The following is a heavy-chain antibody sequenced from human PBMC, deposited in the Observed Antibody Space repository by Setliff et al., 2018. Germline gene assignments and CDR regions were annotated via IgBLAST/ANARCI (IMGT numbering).Heavy chain of an antibody. CDR3: AKVNNRFWSGYYPYYYGMDV. Sequence: GGSLRLSCAASGFIFSAYEMNWVRQAPGKGPEWVSYISSSGDTVYYADSVKGRFTISRDNSKNTLYLQMNSLRAEDTAVYYCAKVNNRFWSGYYPYYYGMDVWGQGTTVTVSS. D-gene: IGHD3-3*01. CDR2: ISSSGDTV. CDR1: GFIFSAYE. J-gene: IGHJ6*02. V-gene: IGHV3-23*01.